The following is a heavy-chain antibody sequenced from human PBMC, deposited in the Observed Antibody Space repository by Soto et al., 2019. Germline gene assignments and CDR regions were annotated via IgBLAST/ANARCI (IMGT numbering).Heavy chain of an antibody. CDR1: GYTFTSYG. J-gene: IGHJ4*02. CDR2: NSAYNGTT. Sequence: QVQLVQSGAEVKKPGASVKVSCKASGYTFTSYGISWVRQAPGQGREWFGWNSAYNGTTNNAQKLQGRATMTTDTATSTAYLKLRILSADAAAVYYSARDNTPLGYGGQGTLVTVSS. CDR3: ARDNTPLGY. V-gene: IGHV1-18*01.